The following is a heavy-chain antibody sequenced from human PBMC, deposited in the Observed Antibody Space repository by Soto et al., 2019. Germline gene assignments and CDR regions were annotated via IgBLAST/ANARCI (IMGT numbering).Heavy chain of an antibody. CDR1: GYPFTSYY. V-gene: IGHV1-46*01. CDR3: AREGRSSYSSGWYYFDY. D-gene: IGHD6-19*01. J-gene: IGHJ4*02. CDR2: INPSGGST. Sequence: GXSVKVSCKASGYPFTSYYMHWVRQAPGQGLEWMGIINPSGGSTSYAQKFQGRVTMTRDTSTSTVYMELSSLRSEDTAVYYCAREGRSSYSSGWYYFDYWGQGTLVTVYS.